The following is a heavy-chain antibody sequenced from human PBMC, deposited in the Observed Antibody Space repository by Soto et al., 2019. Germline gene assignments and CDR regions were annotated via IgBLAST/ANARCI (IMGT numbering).Heavy chain of an antibody. CDR3: AREVVEVTSIWIDP. J-gene: IGHJ5*02. V-gene: IGHV1-8*02. Sequence: QVQLVQSGAEMKTPGASVKVSCKARGFTFTTNDIHWVRQAPGQRLEWMGWMNVNTDSTDSAEDFEGRLTMTCNTSISTAYMELTGLASEDTAVYYGAREVVEVTSIWIDPCGHGTRLTVPS. D-gene: IGHD1-1*01. CDR1: GFTFTTND. CDR2: MNVNTDST.